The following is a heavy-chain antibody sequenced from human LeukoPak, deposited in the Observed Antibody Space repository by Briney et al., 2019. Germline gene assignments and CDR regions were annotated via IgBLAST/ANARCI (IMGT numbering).Heavy chain of an antibody. CDR1: GYTFTGYY. D-gene: IGHD2-15*01. J-gene: IGHJ4*02. CDR3: ARAQVYCSGGGRPYFDY. V-gene: IGHV1-2*02. Sequence: ASVKVSCKASGYTFTGYYMHWVRQAPGQGLEWMGWINPNSGGTNYAQKFQGRITMTRDTSISTAYMELSRLRSDDTAVYYCARAQVYCSGGGRPYFDYWGQGTLVTVSS. CDR2: INPNSGGT.